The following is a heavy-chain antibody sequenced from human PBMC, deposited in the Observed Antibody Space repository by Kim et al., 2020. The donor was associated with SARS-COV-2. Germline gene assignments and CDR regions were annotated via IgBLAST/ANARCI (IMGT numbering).Heavy chain of an antibody. V-gene: IGHV4-39*07. CDR2: IYYSGST. CDR1: NGSISSGSYY. J-gene: IGHJ4*02. CDR3: AQSSSWSLFDY. D-gene: IGHD6-13*01. Sequence: SETLSLTCTVSNGSISSGSYYWGWIRQPPGKGLEWIGSIYYSGSTYYNPSLKTRVTISIDTSKNQFSLKLASVTAADTAVYYCAQSSSWSLFDYWGQGTLVTGSS.